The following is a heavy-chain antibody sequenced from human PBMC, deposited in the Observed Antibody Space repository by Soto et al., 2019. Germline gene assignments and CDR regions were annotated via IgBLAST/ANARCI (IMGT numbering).Heavy chain of an antibody. CDR3: AKAGNDYYGMDV. CDR2: ISGSGGST. Sequence: SLRLPWGVAWGTFSNHARRWVRQAPGKGLEWVSAISGSGGSTYYADSVKGRFTISRDNSKNTLYLQMNSLRAEDTAVYYCAKAGNDYYGMDVWGQGTTVTVSS. D-gene: IGHD1-1*01. J-gene: IGHJ6*02. V-gene: IGHV3-23*01. CDR1: WGTFSNHA.